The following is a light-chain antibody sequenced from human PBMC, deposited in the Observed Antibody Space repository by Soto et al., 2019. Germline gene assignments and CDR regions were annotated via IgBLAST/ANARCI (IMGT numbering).Light chain of an antibody. CDR2: GAS. Sequence: IVMTQSPATLSVSPGERATLSCRASQSVSSNLAWYQQRPGQGPRLLIYGASTRATGIPARFSGSGSGTEFTLTISSLQSEDFAVYYCQQYNNWPRTFGQGTKVDI. J-gene: IGKJ1*01. V-gene: IGKV3-15*01. CDR3: QQYNNWPRT. CDR1: QSVSSN.